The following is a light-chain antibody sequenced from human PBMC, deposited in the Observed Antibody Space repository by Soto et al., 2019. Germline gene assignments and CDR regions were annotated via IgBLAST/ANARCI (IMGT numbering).Light chain of an antibody. V-gene: IGKV3-15*01. CDR3: QQYNDWRPYRT. J-gene: IGKJ1*01. CDR2: GAS. Sequence: EVLLTQSPATLSVSPGERATLSCRASQSVSSNLAWYQQKPGQAPRLLIYGASTRATGIPARVSGSGSGTGFTRTISSLQSEDFAVYYCQQYNDWRPYRTFGQGTKVEIK. CDR1: QSVSSN.